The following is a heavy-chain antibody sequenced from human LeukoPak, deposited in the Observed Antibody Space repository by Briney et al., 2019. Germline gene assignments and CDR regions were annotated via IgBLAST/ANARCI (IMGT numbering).Heavy chain of an antibody. CDR1: GGSISSYY. CDR3: ARVVIPAAFGAFDI. J-gene: IGHJ3*02. D-gene: IGHD2-2*01. CDR2: ISTSGST. Sequence: SETLSLTCTVSGGSISSYYWSWIRQPPGKGLEWIGRISTSGSTNYNPSLMSRVTMSLDTSKNQFSLKLSSVTAADTAVYYCARVVIPAAFGAFDIWGQGTMVTVSS. V-gene: IGHV4-4*07.